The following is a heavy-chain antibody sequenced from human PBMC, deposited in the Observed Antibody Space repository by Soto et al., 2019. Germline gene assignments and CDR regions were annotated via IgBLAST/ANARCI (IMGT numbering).Heavy chain of an antibody. CDR3: ARVGRTVVIFDY. CDR2: ISAYNGNT. D-gene: IGHD2-15*01. V-gene: IGHV1-18*01. J-gene: IGHJ4*02. CDR1: GYPFTSYG. Sequence: VSVKVSCKASGYPFTSYGSSWLRQARGQGVEWMGWISAYNGNTNYAQKLQGSVTMTTETYTRTGYMELRSLRSDDTAVYYCARVGRTVVIFDYWGQGTLVTVSS.